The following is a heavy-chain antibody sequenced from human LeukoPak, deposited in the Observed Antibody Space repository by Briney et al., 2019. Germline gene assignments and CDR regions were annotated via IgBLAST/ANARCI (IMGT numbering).Heavy chain of an antibody. V-gene: IGHV3-21*01. D-gene: IGHD6-13*01. Sequence: GGSLRLSCAASGFTFSSYSMNWVRQAPGKGLEWVSSISSSSSYIYYADSVKGRFTISRDNAKNSLYLQMNSLRAEDTAVYYCARVCRTIAAAGLNWFDPWGQGTLVTVSS. J-gene: IGHJ5*02. CDR1: GFTFSSYS. CDR2: ISSSSSYI. CDR3: ARVCRTIAAAGLNWFDP.